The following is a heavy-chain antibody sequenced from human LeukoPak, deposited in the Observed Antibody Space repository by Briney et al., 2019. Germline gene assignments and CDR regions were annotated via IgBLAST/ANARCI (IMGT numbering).Heavy chain of an antibody. Sequence: SETLSLTCAVYGGSFSGYYWSWIRRPPGKGLEWIGEINHSGSTNYNPSLKSRVTISVDTSKNQFSLKLSAVTAADTAVYYCARDDLIAAAGTIIGGQGTLVTVSS. D-gene: IGHD6-13*01. CDR1: GGSFSGYY. J-gene: IGHJ4*02. CDR2: INHSGST. V-gene: IGHV4-34*01. CDR3: ARDDLIAAAGTII.